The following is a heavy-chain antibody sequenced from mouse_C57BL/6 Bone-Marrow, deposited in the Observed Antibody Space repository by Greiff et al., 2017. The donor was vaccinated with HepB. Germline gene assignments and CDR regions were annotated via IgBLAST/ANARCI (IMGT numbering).Heavy chain of an antibody. V-gene: IGHV6-3*01. CDR3: TDDYGSSLDY. CDR1: GFTFSNYW. CDR2: IRLKSDNYAT. J-gene: IGHJ2*01. Sequence: EVKVEESGGGLVQPGGSMKLSCVASGFTFSNYWMNWVRQSPEKGLEWVAQIRLKSDNYATHYAESVKGRFTISRDDSKSSVYLQMNNLRAEDTGIYYCTDDYGSSLDYWGQGTTLTVSS. D-gene: IGHD1-1*01.